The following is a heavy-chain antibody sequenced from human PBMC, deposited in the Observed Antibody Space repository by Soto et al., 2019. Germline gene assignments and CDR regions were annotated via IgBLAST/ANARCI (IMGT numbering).Heavy chain of an antibody. CDR3: ARAPIRPRGSIDY. V-gene: IGHV3-30-3*01. Sequence: QVQLVESGGGVVQPGRSLRLSCAASGFTFSSYAMHWVRQAPGKGLEWVAVISYDGSNKYYADSVKGRFTISRDNSKNTLYLQMNSLRAEDTAVYYCARAPIRPRGSIDYWGQGTLVTVSS. CDR1: GFTFSSYA. CDR2: ISYDGSNK. D-gene: IGHD5-12*01. J-gene: IGHJ4*02.